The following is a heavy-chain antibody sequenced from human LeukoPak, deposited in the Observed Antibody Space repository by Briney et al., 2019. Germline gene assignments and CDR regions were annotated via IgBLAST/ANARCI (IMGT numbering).Heavy chain of an antibody. Sequence: GGSLRLSCAASGFTFSSYAMHWVRQAPGKGLEWVAVISYDGSNKYYADSVKGRFTISRDNSKNTLYLQMNSLRAEDTAVYYCARDPADYDSSGYYQLDYWGQGTQVTVSS. J-gene: IGHJ4*02. CDR1: GFTFSSYA. D-gene: IGHD3-22*01. CDR2: ISYDGSNK. CDR3: ARDPADYDSSGYYQLDY. V-gene: IGHV3-30-3*01.